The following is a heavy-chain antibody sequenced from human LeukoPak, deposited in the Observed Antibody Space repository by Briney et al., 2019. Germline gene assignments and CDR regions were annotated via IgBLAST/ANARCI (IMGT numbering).Heavy chain of an antibody. CDR1: GYSFTTHW. D-gene: IGHD3-16*02. J-gene: IGHJ4*02. CDR2: IYPGDSST. CDR3: ARVIPGHYYFDY. Sequence: GESLKISCKGSGYSFTTHWIGWVRQMPGKGLEWMGIIYPGDSSTTYSPSFQGQVTISADKSISTAYLQWSSLKASDTAMYYCARVIPGHYYFDYWGQGTLVTVSS. V-gene: IGHV5-51*01.